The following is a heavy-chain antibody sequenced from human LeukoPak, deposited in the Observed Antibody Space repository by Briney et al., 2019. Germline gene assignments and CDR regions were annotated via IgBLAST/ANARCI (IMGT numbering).Heavy chain of an antibody. D-gene: IGHD3-10*02. CDR2: ISGSGGST. J-gene: IGHJ6*04. V-gene: IGHV3-23*01. CDR3: AELGITMIGGV. CDR1: GFTFSTYA. Sequence: GGSLRLSCAASGFTFSTYAMSWVRQAPGKGLEWVSAISGSGGSTYYTDSVKGRFTISRDNSKNTLYLQMNSLRAEDTAVYYCAELGITMIGGVWGKGTTVTISS.